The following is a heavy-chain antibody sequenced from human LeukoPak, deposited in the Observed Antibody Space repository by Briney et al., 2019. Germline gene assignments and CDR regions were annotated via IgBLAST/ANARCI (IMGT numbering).Heavy chain of an antibody. D-gene: IGHD2-15*01. J-gene: IGHJ4*02. V-gene: IGHV5-51*01. CDR1: GYNFASYW. CDR2: IYPGNSDT. Sequence: GESLKISCKGTGYNFASYWIAWVRQVPGKGLEWVGIIYPGNSDTRYSPPFQGQVTIAADKSISTAYLQWSSLKASDTAMYYCARRLCSGGSCYFLYWGQGTLVTVSS. CDR3: ARRLCSGGSCYFLY.